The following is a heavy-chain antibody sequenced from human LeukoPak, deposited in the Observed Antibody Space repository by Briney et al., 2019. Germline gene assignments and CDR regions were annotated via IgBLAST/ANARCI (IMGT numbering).Heavy chain of an antibody. CDR2: IYYSGST. Sequence: SETLSLTCTVSGGSISSYYWSWIRQPPGKGLEWIGYIYYSGSTNCNPSLKSRVTISVDTSKNQFSLKLSSVTAADTAVYYCARGNYYDSSAYYPSWGQGTLVTVSS. CDR3: ARGNYYDSSAYYPS. CDR1: GGSISSYY. D-gene: IGHD3-22*01. J-gene: IGHJ5*02. V-gene: IGHV4-59*12.